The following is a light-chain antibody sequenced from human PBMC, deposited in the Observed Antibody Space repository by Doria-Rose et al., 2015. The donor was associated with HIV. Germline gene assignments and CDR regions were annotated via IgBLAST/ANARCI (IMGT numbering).Light chain of an antibody. CDR1: QSLLYTSQNL. V-gene: IGKV4-1*01. J-gene: IGKJ3*01. Sequence: DIRVTPSPVSLGMSLGERATLNCKSYQSLLYTSQNLLAWYQRKPRQPPSLLIYWASTRQSGVPARFSGSGSGTDFTLTISSLEAEDVAVYYCQQYYDTPSFGPGTTVDVK. CDR3: QQYYDTPS. CDR2: WAS.